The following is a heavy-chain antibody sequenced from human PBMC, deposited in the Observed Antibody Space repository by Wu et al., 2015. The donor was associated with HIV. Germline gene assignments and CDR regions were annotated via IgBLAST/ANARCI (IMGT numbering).Heavy chain of an antibody. CDR2: INPNSGGT. Sequence: QVQLVQSGAEVKKPGASVKVSCKASGYTFTGYYMHWVRQAPGQGLEWMGWINPNSGGTNYAQKFQGRVTMTRDTSISTAYMELSRLRSDDTAVYYRASGGYCTNGVCSEDVAYWGQGTLVTVSS. V-gene: IGHV1-2*02. CDR1: GYTFTGYY. CDR3: ASGGYCTNGVCSEDVAY. D-gene: IGHD2-8*01. J-gene: IGHJ4*02.